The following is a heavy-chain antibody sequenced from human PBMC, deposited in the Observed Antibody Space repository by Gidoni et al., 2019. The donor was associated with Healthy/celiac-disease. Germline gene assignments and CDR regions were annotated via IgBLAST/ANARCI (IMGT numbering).Heavy chain of an antibody. CDR3: ARDRYFDWLPDYYGMDV. CDR1: GGTFSSYA. CDR2: IIPILGTA. V-gene: IGHV1-69*01. Sequence: QVQLVQSGAEVKKPGSSVKVSCKASGGTFSSYAISWVRQAPGQGLEWMGGIIPILGTANYAQKFQGRVTITADESTSTAYMELSSLRSEDTAVYYCARDRYFDWLPDYYGMDVWGQGTTVTVSS. D-gene: IGHD3-9*01. J-gene: IGHJ6*02.